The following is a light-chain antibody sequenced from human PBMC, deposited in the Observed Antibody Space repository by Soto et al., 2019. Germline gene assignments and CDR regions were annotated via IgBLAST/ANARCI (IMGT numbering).Light chain of an antibody. CDR2: VAS. V-gene: IGKV3-15*01. CDR1: QSVSSN. Sequence: EIVMTQSLATLSVSPGERATLSCRASQSVSSNLAWYQQKPGQTPKLLIYVASTRATGIPARFSGSGSGTEFTLTISSLQSEDFAGYYCQQYNVWPLTFGGGTKVEFK. J-gene: IGKJ4*01. CDR3: QQYNVWPLT.